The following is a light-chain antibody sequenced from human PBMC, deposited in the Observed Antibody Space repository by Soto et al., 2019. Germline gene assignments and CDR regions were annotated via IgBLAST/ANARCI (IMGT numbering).Light chain of an antibody. CDR1: RSVNSY. J-gene: IGKJ5*01. CDR3: QHRSEWPVS. CDR2: DAS. V-gene: IGKV3-11*01. Sequence: EIVLTQSPATLSLSPGERVTLSCRASRSVNSYLAWYQQKPGQAPRLLISDASNRATGIPARFSGSGSGTDFTLTISSLEPEDFAVYYCQHRSEWPVSFGQGTRLEIK.